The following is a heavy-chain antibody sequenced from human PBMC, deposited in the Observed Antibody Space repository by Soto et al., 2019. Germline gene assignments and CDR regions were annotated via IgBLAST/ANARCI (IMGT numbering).Heavy chain of an antibody. D-gene: IGHD3-10*01. J-gene: IGHJ5*02. V-gene: IGHV1-69*01. CDR2: IIPIFGTA. CDR1: GGTFSSYA. CDR3: ARVVTTMVRGVIPWFDP. Sequence: QVQLVQSGAEVKKPGSSVKVSCKASGGTFSSYAISWVRQAPGQGLEWMGGIIPIFGTANYAQKLQGRATITADECSSTAYMELSRLRSEDTAVYYCARVVTTMVRGVIPWFDPWGQGHLVTVSS.